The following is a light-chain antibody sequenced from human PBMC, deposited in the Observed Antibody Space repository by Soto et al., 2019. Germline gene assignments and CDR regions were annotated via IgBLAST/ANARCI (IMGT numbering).Light chain of an antibody. V-gene: IGKV3D-20*02. J-gene: IGKJ5*01. Sequence: EIVLTQSPGTLSLSPGERATLSFRASQSVSNNYLAWYQQKPGQAPRLLISGASNRATGIPDRFSGSGSGTDFTLTISRLGPEDFAVYYCQQRSDWPITFGQGTRLEIK. CDR2: GAS. CDR3: QQRSDWPIT. CDR1: QSVSNNY.